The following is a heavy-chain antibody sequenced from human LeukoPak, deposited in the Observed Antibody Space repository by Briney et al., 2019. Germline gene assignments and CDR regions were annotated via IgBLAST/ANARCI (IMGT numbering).Heavy chain of an antibody. CDR1: GGSFSGYY. CDR2: INHSGST. D-gene: IGHD6-6*01. CDR3: ARGIYSSSSRGYFDY. J-gene: IGHJ4*02. Sequence: SETLSLTCAVYGGSFSGYYWSWIRQPPGKGLEWIGEINHSGSTNYNPSLKSRVTISVDTSKNQFSLKLSSVTAADTAVYYCARGIYSSSSRGYFDYWGQGTLVTVSS. V-gene: IGHV4-34*01.